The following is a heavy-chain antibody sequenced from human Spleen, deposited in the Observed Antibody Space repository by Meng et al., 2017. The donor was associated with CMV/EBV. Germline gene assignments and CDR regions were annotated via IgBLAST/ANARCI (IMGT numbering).Heavy chain of an antibody. V-gene: IGHV3-20*04. CDR2: INWNGGST. J-gene: IGHJ6*02. CDR3: ARGSYCSSTSCYLPPYYYYGMDV. Sequence: GGSLRLSCAASGFTFDDYGMSWVRQAPGKGLEWVSGINWNGGSTGYADSVKGRFTISRDNAKNSLYLQMNSLRAEDTAVYYCARGSYCSSTSCYLPPYYYYGMDVWGQGTTVTVSS. CDR1: GFTFDDYG. D-gene: IGHD2-2*01.